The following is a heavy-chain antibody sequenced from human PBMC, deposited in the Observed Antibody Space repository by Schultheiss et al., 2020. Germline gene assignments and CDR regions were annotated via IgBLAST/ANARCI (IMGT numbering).Heavy chain of an antibody. Sequence: SQTLSLTCAISGDSVSSNSAAWNWIRQSPSRGLEWLGRTYYRSKWYNDYAVSVKSRITINPDTSKNQFSLPLNSVTPEDTAVYYCARGLEQGLGRWFDPWGQGNLVTVSS. CDR1: GDSVSSNSAA. CDR3: ARGLEQGLGRWFDP. CDR2: TYYRSKWYN. V-gene: IGHV6-1*01. J-gene: IGHJ5*02. D-gene: IGHD6-19*01.